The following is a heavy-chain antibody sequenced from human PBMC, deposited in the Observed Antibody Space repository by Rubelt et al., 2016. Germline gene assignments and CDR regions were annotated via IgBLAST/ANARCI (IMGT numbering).Heavy chain of an antibody. CDR1: GGSISSYY. CDR2: VYYSGST. CDR3: GRRPPSSSSDPDD. D-gene: IGHD6-6*01. J-gene: IGHJ4*02. Sequence: QVQLQESGPGLVKPSETLSLTCTVSGGSISSYYWSWIRQPPGKGLEWIGYVYYSGSTYYNPSLKSRVTISVDTSKNQFSLKLGSVTAADTAVYYCGRRPPSSSSDPDDWGQGTLVTVSS. V-gene: IGHV4-59*12.